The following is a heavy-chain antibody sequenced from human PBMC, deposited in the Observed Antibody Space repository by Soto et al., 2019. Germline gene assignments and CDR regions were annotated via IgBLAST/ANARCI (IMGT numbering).Heavy chain of an antibody. CDR1: GYTFPSYG. J-gene: IGHJ4*01. D-gene: IGHD1-26*01. CDR3: ASSLNSGSYWGCGY. V-gene: IGHV1-18*01. CDR2: ISAYNGNT. Sequence: ASLTDTRKDSGYTFPSYGLNRVRPAHGQGLEWMGWISAYNGNTNYAQKIQGRVTMTTDTSTSTAYMELRSLRADDTALYYCASSLNSGSYWGCGYLGQGTLVTGSS.